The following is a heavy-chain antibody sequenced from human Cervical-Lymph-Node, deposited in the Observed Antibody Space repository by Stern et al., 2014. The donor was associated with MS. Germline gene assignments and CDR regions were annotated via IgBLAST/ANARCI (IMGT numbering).Heavy chain of an antibody. V-gene: IGHV3-23*01. CDR3: AKTQYTGPSLYFYYGLDV. Sequence: EVQLLESGGGLVQPGGSLRLSCAASGFTFSGYAMSWVRQAPGKGLECVSTVTGSGGTTYYADSMKGRFTISRDNFQHTLYLQMNSLRAEDTAVYYCAKTQYTGPSLYFYYGLDVWGQGTTVTVSS. J-gene: IGHJ6*02. CDR2: VTGSGGTT. CDR1: GFTFSGYA. D-gene: IGHD1-26*01.